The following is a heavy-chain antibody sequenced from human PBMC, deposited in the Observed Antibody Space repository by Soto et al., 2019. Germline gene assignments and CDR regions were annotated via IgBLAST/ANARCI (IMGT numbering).Heavy chain of an antibody. V-gene: IGHV3-53*01. Sequence: GGSLRLSCAVSGFNVSSNYMTWVRQAPGKGLEWVSLIYSGGNTYYADSVRGRFTISRDNSKNTVYLQMKGLRAEDTAVYYCARETVTYYYYYGLDVWGQGTAVTVSS. D-gene: IGHD4-4*01. CDR3: ARETVTYYYYYGLDV. J-gene: IGHJ6*02. CDR2: IYSGGNT. CDR1: GFNVSSNY.